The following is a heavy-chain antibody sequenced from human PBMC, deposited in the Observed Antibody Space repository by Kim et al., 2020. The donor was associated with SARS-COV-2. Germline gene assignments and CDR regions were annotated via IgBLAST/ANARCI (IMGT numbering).Heavy chain of an antibody. V-gene: IGHV3-21*01. CDR1: GFTFSSYT. J-gene: IGHJ4*02. CDR2: ISSSSSYI. Sequence: GESLRLSCAASGFTFSSYTINWVRQAPGKGLEWVSSISSSSSYIYYTDSVKGRFTISRDNAKNSLYLQMNSLRAEDTAVYYCSRGGSGSYYDNWGQGTLV. D-gene: IGHD1-26*01. CDR3: SRGGSGSYYDN.